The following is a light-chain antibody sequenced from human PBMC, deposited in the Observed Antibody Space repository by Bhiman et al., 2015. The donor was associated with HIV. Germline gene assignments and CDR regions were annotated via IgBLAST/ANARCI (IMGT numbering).Light chain of an antibody. Sequence: QSVLTQPPSASGTPGQRVTISCSGSSSNIGSNAVNWYQQLPGTAPKLLIYSNNQRPSGVPDRFSGSKSGTSASLAISGLRSDDEADYCATWDDSLSAHVFGGGTKLTVL. J-gene: IGLJ2*01. CDR2: SNN. CDR3: ATWDDSLSAHV. V-gene: IGLV1-47*02. CDR1: SSNIGSNA.